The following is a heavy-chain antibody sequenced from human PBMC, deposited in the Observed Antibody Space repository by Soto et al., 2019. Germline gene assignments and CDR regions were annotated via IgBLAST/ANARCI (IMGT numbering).Heavy chain of an antibody. CDR3: ASPPQYSSGWLDY. Sequence: SVKVSCKASGGTFSSYAISWVRQAPGQGLEWMGGIIPIFGTANYAQKFQGRVTITADESTSTAYMELSSLRSEDTAVYYCASPPQYSSGWLDYWGQGTLVTVSS. CDR2: IIPIFGTA. J-gene: IGHJ4*02. D-gene: IGHD6-19*01. CDR1: GGTFSSYA. V-gene: IGHV1-69*13.